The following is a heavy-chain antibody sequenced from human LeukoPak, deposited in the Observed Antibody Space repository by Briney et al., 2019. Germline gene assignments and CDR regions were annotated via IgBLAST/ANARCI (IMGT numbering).Heavy chain of an antibody. D-gene: IGHD4-17*01. Sequence: GESRHTSSKGSGYSFTSSWIGWVRQMPGKGLEWMGIVFPADSDTRYSPSFQGQVTFSADKSISTAYLQWSSLKASDSAMYYCARQRGAFDYWGQGTLVTVSS. CDR1: GYSFTSSW. CDR3: ARQRGAFDY. V-gene: IGHV5-51*01. CDR2: VFPADSDT. J-gene: IGHJ4*02.